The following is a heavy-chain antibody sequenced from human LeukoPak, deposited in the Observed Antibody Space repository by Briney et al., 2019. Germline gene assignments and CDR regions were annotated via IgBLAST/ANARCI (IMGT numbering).Heavy chain of an antibody. J-gene: IGHJ4*02. CDR3: AKDSAGVRYFDWPTDY. V-gene: IGHV3-23*01. CDR2: ISASGGST. CDR1: GFTFSSFA. Sequence: PGGSLRLSCAASGFTFSSFAITWVRQAPGKGLEWVSAISASGGSTYYADSVKGRFTISRDNSKNTLYLQMNSLRAEDTAVYYCAKDSAGVRYFDWPTDYWGQGTLVTVSS. D-gene: IGHD3-9*01.